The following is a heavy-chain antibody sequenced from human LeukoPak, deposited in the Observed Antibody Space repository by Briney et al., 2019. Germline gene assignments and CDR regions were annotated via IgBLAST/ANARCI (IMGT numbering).Heavy chain of an antibody. CDR1: GGSFSGYY. CDR3: ARPGVCSSTSCYGGADAFDI. V-gene: IGHV4-34*01. J-gene: IGHJ3*02. D-gene: IGHD2-2*01. Sequence: SETLSLTCAVYGGSFSGYYWSWIRQPPGKGLEWIGEINHSGSTNYNPSLKSRVTISVDTSKNQFSLKLSSVTAADTAVYYCARPGVCSSTSCYGGADAFDIWGQGTMVTVS. CDR2: INHSGST.